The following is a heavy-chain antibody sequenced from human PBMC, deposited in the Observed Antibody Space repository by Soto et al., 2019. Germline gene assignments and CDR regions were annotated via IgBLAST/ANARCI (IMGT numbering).Heavy chain of an antibody. V-gene: IGHV1-18*01. D-gene: IGHD3-10*01. CDR3: ARTGFYYYGSGSPVAVDY. CDR2: ISAYNGNT. CDR1: GYTFTSYG. Sequence: QVQLVQSGAEVKKPGASVKVSCKASGYTFTSYGISWVRQAPEQGLEWMGWISAYNGNTNYAQKLQGRVTMTTDTSTSTAYMELRSLRSDDTAVYYCARTGFYYYGSGSPVAVDYWGQGTLVTVSS. J-gene: IGHJ4*02.